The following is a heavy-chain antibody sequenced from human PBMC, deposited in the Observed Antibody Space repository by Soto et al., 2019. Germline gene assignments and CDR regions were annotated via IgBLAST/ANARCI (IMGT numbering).Heavy chain of an antibody. CDR2: ISWNSGSI. CDR3: AKDQIPGIAVAGPDNWFDP. V-gene: IGHV3-9*01. J-gene: IGHJ5*02. D-gene: IGHD6-19*01. Sequence: PGGSLRLSCAASGFTFDDYAMHWVRQAPGKGLEWVSGISWNSGSIGYADSVKGRFTISRDNAKNSLYLQMNSLRAEDTALYHCAKDQIPGIAVAGPDNWFDPWGQGTLVTVSS. CDR1: GFTFDDYA.